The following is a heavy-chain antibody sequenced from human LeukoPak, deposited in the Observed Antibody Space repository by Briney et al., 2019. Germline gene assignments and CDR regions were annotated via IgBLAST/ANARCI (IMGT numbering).Heavy chain of an antibody. D-gene: IGHD6-13*01. CDR2: INPTGGST. J-gene: IGHJ5*02. Sequence: GASVKVSCKASGYTFTSYYMHWVRQAPGEGLEWMGIINPTGGSTSYAQKFQGRVTMTRDMSTSTVYMELSSLRSEDTAVYYCAREWGAKAAASSGFDPWGQGTLVTVSS. CDR3: AREWGAKAAASSGFDP. CDR1: GYTFTSYY. V-gene: IGHV1-46*01.